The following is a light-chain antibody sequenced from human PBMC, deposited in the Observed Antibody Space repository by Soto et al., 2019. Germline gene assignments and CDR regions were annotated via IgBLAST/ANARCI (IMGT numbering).Light chain of an antibody. V-gene: IGLV2-23*02. CDR1: SSDVGSYNL. CDR3: CSYAGSSTFYV. CDR2: QVS. J-gene: IGLJ1*01. Sequence: QSLLAQPASVSGSPGQSITISCTGTSSDVGSYNLVSWYQQHPGKAHKLMIYQVSKRPSGVSNRFSGSKSGNTASLTISGLQAEDEADYYCCSYAGSSTFYVFGTGTKVTVL.